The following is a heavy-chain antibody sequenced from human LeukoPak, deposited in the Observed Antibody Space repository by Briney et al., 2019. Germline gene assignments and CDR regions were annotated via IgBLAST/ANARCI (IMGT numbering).Heavy chain of an antibody. J-gene: IGHJ4*02. V-gene: IGHV3-53*01. CDR3: ARETGGNWNRIDY. Sequence: GGSLRLSCAASGFTVSSNYMSWVRQAPGKALEWVSVTYSGGSTYYADSVEGRFTISRNNSKNTLYLQMNSLRAEDTAVYYCARETGGNWNRIDYWGQGTLVTVSS. D-gene: IGHD1/OR15-1a*01. CDR2: TYSGGST. CDR1: GFTVSSNY.